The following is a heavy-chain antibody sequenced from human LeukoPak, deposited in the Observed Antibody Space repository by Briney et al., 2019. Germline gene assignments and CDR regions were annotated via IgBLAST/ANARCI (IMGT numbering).Heavy chain of an antibody. D-gene: IGHD2-21*01. CDR3: ARGSELSRYCGGDCYYGMDV. J-gene: IGHJ6*02. V-gene: IGHV1-8*01. Sequence: ASVKVSCMASGYTFTSYDINWVRQATGQGLEWMGWMNPNSGNTGYAQKFQGRVTMTRNTSISTAYMELSSLRSEDTAVYYCARGSELSRYCGGDCYYGMDVWGQGTTVTVSS. CDR1: GYTFTSYD. CDR2: MNPNSGNT.